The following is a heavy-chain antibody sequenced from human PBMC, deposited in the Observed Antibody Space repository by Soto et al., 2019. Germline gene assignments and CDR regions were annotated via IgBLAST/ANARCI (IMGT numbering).Heavy chain of an antibody. J-gene: IGHJ4*02. CDR2: IIPFFGTA. D-gene: IGHD5-18*01. CDR3: ASGPGAYNYFDY. Sequence: ASVQVSCKSSGVTFSNYAINWVRQAPGQGLEWMGGIIPFFGTANHAQKFQGRVTITADESTSTAYMELSSLRSEDTAVYYCASGPGAYNYFDYWGQGTLVTV. V-gene: IGHV1-69*13. CDR1: GVTFSNYA.